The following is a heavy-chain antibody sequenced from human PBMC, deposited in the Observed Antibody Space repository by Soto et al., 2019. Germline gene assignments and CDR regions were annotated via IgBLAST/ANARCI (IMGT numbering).Heavy chain of an antibody. V-gene: IGHV3-33*01. CDR2: IWYDGINK. CDR1: GFTFSSYG. D-gene: IGHD3-3*01. CDR3: ARGPPKPLRFTPDV. Sequence: QVQLVESGGGVVQPGRSLRLSCAASGFTFSSYGMHWVRQAPGKGLEWVAVIWYDGINKYYADSVEGRFTISRDSSKNTLDLQMNSLRAEDTAVYYCARGPPKPLRFTPDVWGQGTTVTVSS. J-gene: IGHJ6*02.